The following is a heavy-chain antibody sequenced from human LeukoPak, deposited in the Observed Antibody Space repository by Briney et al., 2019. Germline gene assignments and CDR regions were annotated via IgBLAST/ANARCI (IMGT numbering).Heavy chain of an antibody. Sequence: PGGSLRLSCAASGFTFSSYEMNWVRQAPGKGLEWVSYISSSGSTIYYADSVKGRFTISRDNSKNILYMQMNSLRADDTAAYYCAKRRDGYNNGAFDIWGQGTMVIVSS. V-gene: IGHV3-48*03. CDR2: ISSSGSTI. CDR1: GFTFSSYE. D-gene: IGHD5-24*01. J-gene: IGHJ3*02. CDR3: AKRRDGYNNGAFDI.